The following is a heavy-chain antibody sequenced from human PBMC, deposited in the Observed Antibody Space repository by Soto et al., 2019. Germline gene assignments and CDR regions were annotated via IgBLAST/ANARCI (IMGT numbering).Heavy chain of an antibody. CDR2: ISSSSSYT. Sequence: QVQLVESGGGLVKPGGSLRLSCAASGFTFSDYYMSWIRQAPGKGLEWVSYISSSSSYTNYADSVKGRFTISRDNAKNSLYLQMNSLRAEDTAVYYCARDCGYSYGPYYYYGMDVWGQGTTVTVSS. CDR3: ARDCGYSYGPYYYYGMDV. D-gene: IGHD5-18*01. CDR1: GFTFSDYY. J-gene: IGHJ6*02. V-gene: IGHV3-11*05.